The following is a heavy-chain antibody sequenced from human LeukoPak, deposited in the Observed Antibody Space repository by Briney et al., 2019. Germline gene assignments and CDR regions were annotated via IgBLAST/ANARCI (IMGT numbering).Heavy chain of an antibody. CDR1: GYTFTGYY. D-gene: IGHD3-3*01. J-gene: IGHJ4*02. CDR3: ARDGEEITIFGVAPAAD. V-gene: IGHV1-2*02. CDR2: INPNSGGT. Sequence: ASVKVSCKASGYTFTGYYMHWVRQAPGQGLEWMGWINPNSGGTNYAQKFQGRVTMTSDTSISTAYMELSRLRSDDTAVYYCARDGEEITIFGVAPAADWGQGTLVTVSS.